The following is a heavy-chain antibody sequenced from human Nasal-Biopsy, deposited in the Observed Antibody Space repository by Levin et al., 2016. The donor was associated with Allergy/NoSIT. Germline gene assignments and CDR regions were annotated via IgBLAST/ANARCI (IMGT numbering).Heavy chain of an antibody. CDR3: ARGFGGNDASGYYHYYGFDV. Sequence: GESLKISCQASGFTFTNYAMSWVRQAPGKGLEWVSVLYSGGSSYYADSVRGRFTISRHNSRNTLYLQMSSLRADDSGVYYCARGFGGNDASGYYHYYGFDVWGQGTTVSVSS. V-gene: IGHV3-53*04. J-gene: IGHJ6*02. CDR1: GFTFTNYA. CDR2: LYSGGSS. D-gene: IGHD3-10*01.